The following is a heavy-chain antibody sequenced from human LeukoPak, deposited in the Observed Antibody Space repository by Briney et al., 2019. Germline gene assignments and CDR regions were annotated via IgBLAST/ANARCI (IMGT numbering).Heavy chain of an antibody. CDR3: AKQLGYCSDGSCYFPY. CDR2: ISNNGGYT. V-gene: IGHV3-23*01. CDR1: GFTFSSSA. Sequence: GGSLRLSCAASGFTFSSSAMSWVRQAPGKGLEWVSAISNNGGYTYYADPVQGRFTISRDNSRSTLCLQMNSLRAEDTAVYYCAKQLGYCSDGSCYFPYWGQGTLVTVSS. D-gene: IGHD2-15*01. J-gene: IGHJ4*02.